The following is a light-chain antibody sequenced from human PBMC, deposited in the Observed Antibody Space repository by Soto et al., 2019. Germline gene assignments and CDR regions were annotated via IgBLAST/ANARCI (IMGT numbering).Light chain of an antibody. CDR2: GAS. Sequence: EIVLTQSPGTLSSFPGDRVTLSCRASQSVSSNLAWYQQKPGQAPRLLIYGASTRATGIPARFSGSGSGTEFTLTISSLQSEDFAVYYCQQYNNWLSITFGQGTRLEIK. CDR1: QSVSSN. CDR3: QQYNNWLSIT. V-gene: IGKV3-15*01. J-gene: IGKJ5*01.